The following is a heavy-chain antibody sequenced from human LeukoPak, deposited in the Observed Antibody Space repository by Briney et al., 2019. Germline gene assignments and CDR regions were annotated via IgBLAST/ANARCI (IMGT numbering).Heavy chain of an antibody. CDR3: AKTIGIAVAGGFDY. Sequence: GGSLRLSCAASGFTFSSYAMSWVRQAPGKGLEWVSAISASGGSTFYADSVKGRFTISRDNSNNTLYLQMNSLRAEDTAVYYCAKTIGIAVAGGFDYWGQGTLVTVSS. CDR1: GFTFSSYA. J-gene: IGHJ4*02. V-gene: IGHV3-23*01. CDR2: ISASGGST. D-gene: IGHD6-19*01.